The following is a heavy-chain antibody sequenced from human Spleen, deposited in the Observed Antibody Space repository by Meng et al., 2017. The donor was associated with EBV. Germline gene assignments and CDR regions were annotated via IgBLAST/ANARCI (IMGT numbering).Heavy chain of an antibody. D-gene: IGHD4-23*01. CDR1: GYTFTNYD. V-gene: IGHV1-8*01. CDR2: MNPNSGNT. CDR3: STYGGTDFDY. Sequence: QVQLVQAGAEVKKPGASVKVSCKASGYTFTNYDINWVRQATGQGLEWMGWMNPNSGNTGSAQKFQGRVTITRNTSISTAYMELSSLKSEDTAVYYCSTYGGTDFDYWGLGTLVTVSS. J-gene: IGHJ4*02.